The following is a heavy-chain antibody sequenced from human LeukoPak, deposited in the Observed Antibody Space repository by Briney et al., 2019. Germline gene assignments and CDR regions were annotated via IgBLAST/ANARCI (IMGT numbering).Heavy chain of an antibody. Sequence: PSETLSLTCTVSGGSISSYYWSWIRQPPGKGLEWIGYVYSSGSTNYNPSVKSRVTISVDTSKNQFSLKLTSVTAADTAVYYCAREGGFYRPLDYSGQGTLVTVSS. CDR3: AREGGFYRPLDY. CDR1: GGSISSYY. CDR2: VYSSGST. D-gene: IGHD3-3*01. V-gene: IGHV4-59*12. J-gene: IGHJ4*02.